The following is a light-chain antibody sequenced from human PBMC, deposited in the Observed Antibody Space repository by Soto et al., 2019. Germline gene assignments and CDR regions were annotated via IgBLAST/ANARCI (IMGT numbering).Light chain of an antibody. CDR2: GAS. CDR1: QSVSSSY. V-gene: IGKV3-20*01. J-gene: IGKJ5*01. CDR3: QQYGSSPT. Sequence: EIVLTQSPGTLSLSPGERATLSCRPSQSVSSSYLAWYQQKPGQAPRLLIYGASSRATGIPDRFSGSGSGTDFTLTISRLEPEDFAVYYCQQYGSSPTFGQGTRLRL.